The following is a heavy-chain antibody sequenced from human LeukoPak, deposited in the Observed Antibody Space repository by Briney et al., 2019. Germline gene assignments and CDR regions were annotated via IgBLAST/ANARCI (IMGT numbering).Heavy chain of an antibody. V-gene: IGHV3-64*01. CDR1: GFTFSSYA. Sequence: GGSLRPSCAASGFTFSSYAMHWVRQAPGKGLEYVSAISSNGGSTYYANSVKGRFTISRDNSKNTLYLQMGSLRAEDMAVYYCARGGRIAVAAADYWGQGTLVTVSS. D-gene: IGHD6-19*01. CDR2: ISSNGGST. CDR3: ARGGRIAVAAADY. J-gene: IGHJ4*02.